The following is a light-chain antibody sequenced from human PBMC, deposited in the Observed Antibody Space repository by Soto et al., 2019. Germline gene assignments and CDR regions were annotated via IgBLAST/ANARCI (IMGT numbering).Light chain of an antibody. Sequence: DIQMTQSPSTLSSAVGDRGTITCRASQSISRQLAWYQQKPGKAPKVLIYHASTLESGVPSRFSGSGSGTEFTLTISSLQPDDFATYYCQQYNSYSFGQGTKVDIK. V-gene: IGKV1-5*01. CDR1: QSISRQ. CDR3: QQYNSYS. J-gene: IGKJ1*01. CDR2: HAS.